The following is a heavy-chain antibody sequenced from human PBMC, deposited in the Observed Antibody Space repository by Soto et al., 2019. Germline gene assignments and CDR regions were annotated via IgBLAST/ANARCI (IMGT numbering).Heavy chain of an antibody. D-gene: IGHD5-12*01. CDR2: ISSSSSYI. V-gene: IGHV3-21*01. CDR1: GFTFSSYS. CDR3: ARTDGYNSSYGMGV. Sequence: PGGSLRLSGAASGFTFSSYSMNWVHHAPGKGLEWVSSISSSSSYIYYADSVKGRFTISRDNAKNSRYLQMNSLRAEDTAVYYCARTDGYNSSYGMGVWGRGTRFAV. J-gene: IGHJ6*04.